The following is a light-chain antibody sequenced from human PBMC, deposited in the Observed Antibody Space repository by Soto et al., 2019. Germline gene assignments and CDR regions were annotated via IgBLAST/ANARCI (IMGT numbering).Light chain of an antibody. CDR1: HSISRL. V-gene: IGKV1-5*01. J-gene: IGKJ2*01. CDR3: QEYNTFSFT. CDR2: DIS. Sequence: DIQMTQSPSTLSASVGDRVTITCRASHSISRLLAWYQQKPGKAPKVIIYDISNLESGVPSRFSGSGSGTEFTLTISSLQPEDFATYYCQEYNTFSFTFGQGTRLEI.